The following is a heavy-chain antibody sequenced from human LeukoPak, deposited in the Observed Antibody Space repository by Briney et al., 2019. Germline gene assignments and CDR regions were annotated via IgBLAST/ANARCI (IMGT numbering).Heavy chain of an antibody. CDR2: ISYSGTT. J-gene: IGHJ4*02. V-gene: IGHV4-59*08. CDR1: GGSISNSY. CDR3: ARRFVNSDGYYYDDY. Sequence: SETLSLTCTVSGGSISNSYWTWIRQPPGKGLEWIGYISYSGTTSYNPSLKSRVTISVDTTNNQFTLKVNSVTAADTAVYFCARRFVNSDGYYYDDYWGQGTQVTVSS. D-gene: IGHD2-2*03.